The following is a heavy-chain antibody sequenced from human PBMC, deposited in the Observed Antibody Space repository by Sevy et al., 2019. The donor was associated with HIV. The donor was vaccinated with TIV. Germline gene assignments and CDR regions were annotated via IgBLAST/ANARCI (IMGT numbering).Heavy chain of an antibody. Sequence: GGSLRLSCAASGFTFSSDSMNWVRQAPGKGLEWVSSISRCSSYIYYADSVEGRVTISRDNATNSLYLQLSSLRAEDTAVYYCARDGGCSSSSCLVYFDHWGQGTLVTVSS. CDR1: GFTFSSDS. CDR2: ISRCSSYI. V-gene: IGHV3-21*04. J-gene: IGHJ4*02. D-gene: IGHD2-2*01. CDR3: ARDGGCSSSSCLVYFDH.